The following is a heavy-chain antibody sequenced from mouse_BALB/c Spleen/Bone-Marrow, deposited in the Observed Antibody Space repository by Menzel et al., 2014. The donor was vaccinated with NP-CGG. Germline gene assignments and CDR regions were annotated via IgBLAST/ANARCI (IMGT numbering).Heavy chain of an antibody. J-gene: IGHJ4*01. CDR3: ARSGKGAMDY. V-gene: IGHV1-80*01. D-gene: IGHD2-1*01. Sequence: QVQLKESGAELVRPGSSVTISCKASGYVFSTYWMNWVKQRPGQGLERIGQIYPGDGDTNYNGKFKDKVILTADKSSSTAYMQLSSLTSEDSAVYFCARSGKGAMDYWGQGTSVTVSS. CDR1: GYVFSTYW. CDR2: IYPGDGDT.